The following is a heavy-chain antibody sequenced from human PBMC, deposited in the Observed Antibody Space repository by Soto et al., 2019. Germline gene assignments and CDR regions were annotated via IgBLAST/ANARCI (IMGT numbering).Heavy chain of an antibody. CDR3: ARSGPRVYYFDY. J-gene: IGHJ4*02. CDR2: ISGSGGST. V-gene: IGHV3-23*01. Sequence: EVQLLESGGGLVQPGGSLRLSCAASGLTFSSYAMSWVRQAPGKGLEWVSAISGSGGSTYYADSVKGRFTISRDNSKIPLYLQMNSLRAEDTAVYYCARSGPRVYYFDYWGQGTLVTVSS. D-gene: IGHD2-15*01. CDR1: GLTFSSYA.